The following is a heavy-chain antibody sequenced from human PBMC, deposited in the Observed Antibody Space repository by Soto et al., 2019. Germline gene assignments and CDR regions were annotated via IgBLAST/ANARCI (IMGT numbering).Heavy chain of an antibody. Sequence: QVQLVQSGAEVKKPGSSVKVSCKASGGTFSSYAISWVRQAPGQGLEWMGGSIPIFGTANYAQKFQGRVTITADESTSTAYMELSSLRSEDTAVYYCARGDIVVVPAAKSSHYYYYGMDVWGQGTTVTVSS. J-gene: IGHJ6*02. D-gene: IGHD2-2*01. CDR3: ARGDIVVVPAAKSSHYYYYGMDV. V-gene: IGHV1-69*01. CDR2: SIPIFGTA. CDR1: GGTFSSYA.